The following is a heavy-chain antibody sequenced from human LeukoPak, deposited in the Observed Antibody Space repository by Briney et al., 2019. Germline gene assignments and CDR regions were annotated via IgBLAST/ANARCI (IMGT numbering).Heavy chain of an antibody. V-gene: IGHV1-2*02. CDR3: ARDTTMITYWFDP. CDR1: RYTFTGYY. J-gene: IGHJ5*02. CDR2: INPNSGST. D-gene: IGHD5-18*01. Sequence: GASVKVSCKASRYTFTGYYMHWVRQAPGQGLEWMGWINPNSGSTNYAQKFQGRVTMTRDTSVSTAYMELNRLRSDDTGVYYCARDTTMITYWFDPWGQGTLVSVSS.